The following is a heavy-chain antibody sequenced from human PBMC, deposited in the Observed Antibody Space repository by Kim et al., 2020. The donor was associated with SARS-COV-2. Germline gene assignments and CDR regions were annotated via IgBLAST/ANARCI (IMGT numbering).Heavy chain of an antibody. CDR2: IYTSGST. J-gene: IGHJ4*02. V-gene: IGHV4-4*07. D-gene: IGHD3-3*01. CDR3: AREVPWSGYRYFDY. CDR1: GGSISSYY. Sequence: SETLSLTCTVSGGSISSYYWSWIRQPAGKGLEWIGRIYTSGSTNYNPSLKSRVTMSVDTSKNQFSLKLSSVTAADTAVYYCAREVPWSGYRYFDYWGQGTLVTVSS.